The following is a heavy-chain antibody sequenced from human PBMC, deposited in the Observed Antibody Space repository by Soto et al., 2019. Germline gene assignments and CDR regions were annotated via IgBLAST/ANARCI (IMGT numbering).Heavy chain of an antibody. CDR1: GYSFTSYW. J-gene: IGHJ4*02. Sequence: PGESLKISFKGSGYSFTSYWISWVRQMPVKGLEWMGRIDPSDSYTNYSPSFQGHVTISADKSISTAYLQWSSLKASDTAMYYCASHQYYYDSSGYYPFDYWGQGTLVTVSS. D-gene: IGHD3-22*01. CDR3: ASHQYYYDSSGYYPFDY. V-gene: IGHV5-10-1*01. CDR2: IDPSDSYT.